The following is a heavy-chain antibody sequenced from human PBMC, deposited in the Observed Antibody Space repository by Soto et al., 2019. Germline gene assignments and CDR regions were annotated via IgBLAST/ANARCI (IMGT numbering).Heavy chain of an antibody. CDR2: VYYNGHT. CDR1: GGSISTYY. V-gene: IGHV4-59*08. J-gene: IGHJ4*02. CDR3: ARVQSSDYDRAFDS. Sequence: PSETLSLTCTVSGGSISTYYWSWIRQPPGKGLEWIGYVYYNGHTDYNPSLRSRVTISVDTSKNQFSLKLTSVTAADTAVYYCARVQSSDYDRAFDSWGQGTLVTVSS. D-gene: IGHD3-16*01.